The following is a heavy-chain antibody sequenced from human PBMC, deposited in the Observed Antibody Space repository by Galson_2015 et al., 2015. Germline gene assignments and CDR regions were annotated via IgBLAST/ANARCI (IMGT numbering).Heavy chain of an antibody. CDR1: GYTFTSYA. CDR2: INAGNGNT. V-gene: IGHV1-3*01. J-gene: IGHJ4*02. CDR3: ARDRGDDCGWGSDGSYVDY. D-gene: IGHD3-16*01. Sequence: SVKVSCKASGYTFTSYAMHWVRQAPGQRLEWMGWINAGNGNTKYSQKFQGRVTITRDTSASTAYMELSSLRSDDTAVYYCARDRGDDCGWGSDGSYVDYWGQGTLVAVSS.